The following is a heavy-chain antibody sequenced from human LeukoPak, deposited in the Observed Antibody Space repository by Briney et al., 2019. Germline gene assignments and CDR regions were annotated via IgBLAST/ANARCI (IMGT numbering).Heavy chain of an antibody. V-gene: IGHV4-4*02. J-gene: IGHJ4*02. D-gene: IGHD6-19*01. Sequence: PGGSLRLSCAASGFTFSSYAMSWVRQPPGKGLEWIGEIYHSGSTNYNPSLKSRVTISVDKSKNQFSLKLSSVTAADTAVYYCARVGQWLMDYWGQGTLVTVSS. CDR1: GFTFSSYAM. CDR3: ARVGQWLMDY. CDR2: IYHSGST.